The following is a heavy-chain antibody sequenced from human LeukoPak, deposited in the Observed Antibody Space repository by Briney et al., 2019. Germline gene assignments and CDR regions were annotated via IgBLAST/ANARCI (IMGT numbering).Heavy chain of an antibody. V-gene: IGHV3-23*01. J-gene: IGHJ4*02. CDR3: ARVIRAAPGKGYFDY. CDR1: GFTFSSYA. Sequence: GGSLRLSCAASGFTFSSYAMSWVRQAPGKGLEWVSAISGSGGSTYHADSVKGRFTISRDSSKNTLYLQMNSLRAEDTAIYYCARVIRAAPGKGYFDYWGQGTLVTVSS. CDR2: ISGSGGST. D-gene: IGHD6-13*01.